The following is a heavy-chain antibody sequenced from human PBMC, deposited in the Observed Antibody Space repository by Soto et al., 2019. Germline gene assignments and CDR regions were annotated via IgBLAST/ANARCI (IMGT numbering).Heavy chain of an antibody. CDR3: AAVVVATAFDY. CDR2: IVVGSGNT. D-gene: IGHD5-12*01. V-gene: IGHV1-58*01. CDR1: GFAFTSSA. Sequence: ASVKVSCNASGFAFTSSAVQWVRQARGQRLEWIGWIVVGSGNTNYAQKFQERVTITRDMSTSTAYMELSSLRSEDTAVYYCAAVVVATAFDYWGQGTLVTVSS. J-gene: IGHJ4*02.